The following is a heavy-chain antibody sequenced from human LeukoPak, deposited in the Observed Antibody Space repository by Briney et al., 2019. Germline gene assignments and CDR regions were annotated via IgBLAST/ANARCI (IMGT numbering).Heavy chain of an antibody. J-gene: IGHJ4*02. Sequence: SGGTLRLSCAASGFTFRRYGMTWVRQAPGKGLEWVANIKQDGSEKYYVDSVKGRFTISRDNAKNSLYLQMNSLRAEDTAVYYCAREVRGGIFDYWGQGTLVTVSS. D-gene: IGHD3-10*01. CDR1: GFTFRRYG. CDR3: AREVRGGIFDY. CDR2: IKQDGSEK. V-gene: IGHV3-7*01.